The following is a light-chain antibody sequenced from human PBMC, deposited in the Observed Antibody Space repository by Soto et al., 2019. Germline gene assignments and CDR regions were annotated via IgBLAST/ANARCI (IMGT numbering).Light chain of an antibody. J-gene: IGLJ2*01. Sequence: QSVLTQSPSASASLGASVKLTCTLSSGHSSYAIAWHQQQPEKGPWYLMKLSSDGSHSKGDGIPDRFSGSSSGAERYLTISSLQSEDEADYYCQTWDTGARVVFGGGTKVTVL. CDR2: LSSDGSH. CDR3: QTWDTGARVV. CDR1: SGHSSYA. V-gene: IGLV4-69*01.